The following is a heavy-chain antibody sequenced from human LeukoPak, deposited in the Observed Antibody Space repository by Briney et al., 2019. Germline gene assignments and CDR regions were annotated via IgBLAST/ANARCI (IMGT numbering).Heavy chain of an antibody. CDR3: ARGAPDCSGGSCYRRDYYYYMDV. Sequence: SVKVSCKASGGTFSSYAISWVRQAPGQGLEWMGGIIPIFGTANYAQKFQGRVTITTDESTSTAYIELSSLRSEDTAVYYCARGAPDCSGGSCYRRDYYYYMDVWGKGTTVTVSS. CDR1: GGTFSSYA. V-gene: IGHV1-69*05. J-gene: IGHJ6*03. D-gene: IGHD2-15*01. CDR2: IIPIFGTA.